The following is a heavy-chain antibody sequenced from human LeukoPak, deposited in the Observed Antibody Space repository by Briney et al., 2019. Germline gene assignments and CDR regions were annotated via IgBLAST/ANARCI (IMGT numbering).Heavy chain of an antibody. CDR2: ISGSGRTI. CDR1: GFTFSSYE. CDR3: ARVGCTAGSCFGYLIFDN. D-gene: IGHD2-15*01. J-gene: IGHJ4*02. Sequence: GGSLRLSCAASGFTFSSYEMNWVRQAPGKGLEWVSYISGSGRTIYYANSVKGRFPISRDNAKNSLYLQLNSPRAEDTAVYYCARVGCTAGSCFGYLIFDNWGQGILVTVSS. V-gene: IGHV3-48*03.